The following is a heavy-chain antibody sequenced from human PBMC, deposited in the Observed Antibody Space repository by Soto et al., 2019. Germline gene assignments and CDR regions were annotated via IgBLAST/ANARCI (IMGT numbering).Heavy chain of an antibody. V-gene: IGHV3-30*18. CDR2: ISYDGSNE. J-gene: IGHJ5*02. Sequence: GGSLRLSCAASGFTFNTYGMHWVRQAPGKGLEWVAFISYDGSNEYYADSVKGRFTISRDNSKNTVFLQMNSLRGEDTAVYYCAKSLAVAAGWFDPWGQGALVTVSS. CDR1: GFTFNTYG. D-gene: IGHD6-19*01. CDR3: AKSLAVAAGWFDP.